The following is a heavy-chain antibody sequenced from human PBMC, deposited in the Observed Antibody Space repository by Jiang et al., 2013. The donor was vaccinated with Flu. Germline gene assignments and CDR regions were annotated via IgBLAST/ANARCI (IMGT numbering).Heavy chain of an antibody. CDR2: LLYGST. V-gene: IGHV4-39*01. CDR1: VAPSAVVVYY. J-gene: IGHJ5*02. D-gene: IGHD6-13*01. Sequence: PGLVKPSETLSSPALSLVAPSAVVVYYWGWIPPAPREGAGVDWEYLLYGSTYYNPSLKSRVTISVDTSKNQFSLKLSSVTAADTVVYYCARLLRYSSSWNNWFDPWGQGTLVTVSS. CDR3: ARLLRYSSSWNNWFDP.